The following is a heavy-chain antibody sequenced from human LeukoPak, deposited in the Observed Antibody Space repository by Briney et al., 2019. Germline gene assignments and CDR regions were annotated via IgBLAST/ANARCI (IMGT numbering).Heavy chain of an antibody. D-gene: IGHD3-10*01. CDR2: IRPDGSDI. V-gene: IGHV3-7*04. J-gene: IGHJ4*02. Sequence: GGSLRLSCVASGFDLRHFYMSWVRQAPGKGLEWVADIRPDGSDIYKVDSVRGRFTISRDNTKNSLFLQMNSLKDGDTAVYYCARDGSGSDFSLDYWGPGTPVIVSS. CDR1: GFDLRHFY. CDR3: ARDGSGSDFSLDY.